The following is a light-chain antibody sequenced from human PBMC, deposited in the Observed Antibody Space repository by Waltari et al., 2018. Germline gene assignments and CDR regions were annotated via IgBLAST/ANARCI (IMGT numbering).Light chain of an antibody. J-gene: IGKJ1*01. CDR3: QQRSKWPRT. Sequence: IVLTQSPGTLSLSPGERATLSCRASQSVGIYLGWYQQRPGQAPRLLIYDASNGVTGIPARFSGSGSGTDFTLTISSLEPEDFAVYYCQQRSKWPRTFGQGTKVEIK. CDR1: QSVGIY. CDR2: DAS. V-gene: IGKV3-11*01.